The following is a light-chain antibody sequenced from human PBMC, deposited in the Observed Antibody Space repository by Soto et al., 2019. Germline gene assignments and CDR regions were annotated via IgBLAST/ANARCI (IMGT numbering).Light chain of an antibody. CDR2: EVS. CDR1: SSDVGSYDR. Sequence: QSALTQPPSGTGSPGQSVALTYPRTSSDVGSYDRVSWYQQPPGTAPKLIISEVSNRPSGVPDRFSESKSGNTASLTISGLQAEDEADYYCSSYTSSSTYAFGTGTKVTVL. V-gene: IGLV2-18*02. CDR3: SSYTSSSTYA. J-gene: IGLJ1*01.